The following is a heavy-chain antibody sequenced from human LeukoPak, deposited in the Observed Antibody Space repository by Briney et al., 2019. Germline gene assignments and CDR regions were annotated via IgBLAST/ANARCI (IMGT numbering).Heavy chain of an antibody. J-gene: IGHJ6*03. CDR3: AKARMQQLVREGYYYYYYMDV. CDR2: ISWNSGSI. V-gene: IGHV3-9*01. D-gene: IGHD6-13*01. CDR1: GFTFDDYA. Sequence: PGRSLRLSCAASGFTFDDYAMHWVRQAPGKGLEWVSGISWNSGSIGYADSVKGRFTISRDNAKNSLYLQMNSLRAEDTALYYCAKARMQQLVREGYYYYYYMDVWGKGATVTVSS.